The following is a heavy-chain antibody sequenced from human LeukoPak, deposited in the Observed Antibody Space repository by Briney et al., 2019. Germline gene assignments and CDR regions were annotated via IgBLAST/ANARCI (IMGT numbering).Heavy chain of an antibody. Sequence: SETLSLTCTVPGGSISSSSYYWGWIRQPPGKGLEWIGSMYSSGSTYYNPSIKSRVTILVDTSKNQFSLKLSSVTAADTAVYYCARGGSYTMVKNHWGQGTLVTVSS. V-gene: IGHV4-39*07. D-gene: IGHD1-26*01. CDR3: ARGGSYTMVKNH. J-gene: IGHJ5*02. CDR1: GGSISSSSYY. CDR2: MYSSGST.